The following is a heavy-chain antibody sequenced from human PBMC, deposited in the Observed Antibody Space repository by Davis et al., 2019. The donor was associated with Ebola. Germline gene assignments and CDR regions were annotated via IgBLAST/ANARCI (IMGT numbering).Heavy chain of an antibody. J-gene: IGHJ4*02. CDR3: AKDPGGGWYYFDY. V-gene: IGHV3-23*01. D-gene: IGHD6-19*01. Sequence: GESLKISCAASGFTLSRYAMNWVRQAPGKGLEWVSGISGSGGATHYADSVKGRFTISRDNSKNTLYLQMNSLRAEDTALYYCAKDPGGGWYYFDYWGQGTLVTVSS. CDR2: ISGSGGAT. CDR1: GFTLSRYA.